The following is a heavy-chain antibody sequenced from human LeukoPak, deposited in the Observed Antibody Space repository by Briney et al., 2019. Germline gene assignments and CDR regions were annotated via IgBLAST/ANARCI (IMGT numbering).Heavy chain of an antibody. J-gene: IGHJ4*02. D-gene: IGHD1-14*01. CDR3: ARDLRSGLSELGY. V-gene: IGHV4-4*02. Sequence: PSGTLSLTCAVSGGSISSSNWWSWVRQPPGKGLEWIGEIYRSGGTNCNPSLKSRVTISVDTSKNQFSLKLSSVTAADTAVYYCARDLRSGLSELGYWGQGTLVTVSS. CDR1: GGSISSSNW. CDR2: IYRSGGT.